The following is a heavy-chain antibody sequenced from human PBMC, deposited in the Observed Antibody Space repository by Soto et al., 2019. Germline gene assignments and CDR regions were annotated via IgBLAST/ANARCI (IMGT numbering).Heavy chain of an antibody. CDR1: GFSLSTSGVG. Sequence: QITLKESGPALVKPTQTLTLTCTFSGFSLSTSGVGVGWIRQPPGKALEWLALIFWADDKRYSPALKSRLTTXKXTXXNQVVLTRTNMDPVDTATYYCAHLRRRSRGVWFDPWDQGTLVTVSS. CDR2: IFWADDK. D-gene: IGHD6-19*01. CDR3: AHLRRRSRGVWFDP. J-gene: IGHJ5*02. V-gene: IGHV2-5*02.